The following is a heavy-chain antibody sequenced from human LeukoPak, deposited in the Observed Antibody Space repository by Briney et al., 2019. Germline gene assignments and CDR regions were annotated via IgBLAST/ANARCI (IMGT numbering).Heavy chain of an antibody. CDR2: ISWNSGSI. CDR1: GFTFDDYA. CDR3: AKDIGATMVRGVDY. Sequence: GRSLRLSCAASGFTFDDYAMHWARQAPGKGLEWVSGISWNSGSIGYADSVKGRFTISRDNAKNSLYLQMNSLRAEDTALYYCAKDIGATMVRGVDYWGQGTLVTVSS. J-gene: IGHJ4*02. D-gene: IGHD3-10*01. V-gene: IGHV3-9*01.